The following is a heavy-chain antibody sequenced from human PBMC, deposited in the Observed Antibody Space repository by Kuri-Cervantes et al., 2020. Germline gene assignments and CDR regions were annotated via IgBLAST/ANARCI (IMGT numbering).Heavy chain of an antibody. CDR2: VSFDGSNK. D-gene: IGHD2-2*01. V-gene: IGHV3-30*03. CDR1: GFTFSSYG. CDR3: ATGSSHQLRPTYYYYMDV. J-gene: IGHJ6*03. Sequence: GESLKISCAASGFTFSSYGMHWVRQAPGKGLEWVSRVSFDGSNKYNAGSVKGRFTVSRDISENTHYLQMNSLRSEDTAVYYCATGSSHQLRPTYYYYMDVWGKGTTVTVSS.